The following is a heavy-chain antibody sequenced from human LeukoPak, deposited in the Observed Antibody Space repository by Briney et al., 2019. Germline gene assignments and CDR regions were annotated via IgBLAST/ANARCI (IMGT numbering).Heavy chain of an antibody. CDR2: INPSGGST. CDR3: ARPPAKYYYDSSGSLTMDV. J-gene: IGHJ6*02. V-gene: IGHV1-46*01. CDR1: GYTFTGYY. D-gene: IGHD3-22*01. Sequence: ASVKVSCKASGYTFTGYYMHWVRQAPGQGLEWMGIINPSGGSTSYAQKFQGRVTMTRDTSTSTVYMELSSLRSEDTAVYYCARPPAKYYYDSSGSLTMDVWGQGTTVTVS.